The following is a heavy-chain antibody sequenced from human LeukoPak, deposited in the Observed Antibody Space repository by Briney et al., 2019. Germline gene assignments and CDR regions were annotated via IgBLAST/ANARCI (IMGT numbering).Heavy chain of an antibody. V-gene: IGHV3-7*01. D-gene: IGHD3-3*01. CDR1: GFTFSSYW. CDR3: ARLGGNNYDFWSGYRQGGAVGAKINYYYYYMDV. CDR2: IKQDGSEK. Sequence: PGGSLRLSCAASGFTFSSYWMSWVRQAPGKGLEWVANIKQDGSEKYYVDSVKGRFTISRDNAKNSLYLQMNSLRAEDTAVYYCARLGGNNYDFWSGYRQGGAVGAKINYYYYYMDVWGKGTTVTVSS. J-gene: IGHJ6*03.